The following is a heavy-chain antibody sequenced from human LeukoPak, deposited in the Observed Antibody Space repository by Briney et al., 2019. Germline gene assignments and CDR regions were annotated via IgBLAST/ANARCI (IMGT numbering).Heavy chain of an antibody. J-gene: IGHJ3*02. D-gene: IGHD3-22*01. V-gene: IGHV3-23*01. CDR3: ARGVIVAGLGFDI. CDR1: GSSFSTYA. Sequence: GGSLRLSCAVSGSSFSTYAVSWVRQALGKGLEWVSVISGSGETTYYADSVRGRFTISRENAKNSLYLQMNSLRAGDTAVYYCARGVIVAGLGFDIWGQGTMVTVSS. CDR2: ISGSGETT.